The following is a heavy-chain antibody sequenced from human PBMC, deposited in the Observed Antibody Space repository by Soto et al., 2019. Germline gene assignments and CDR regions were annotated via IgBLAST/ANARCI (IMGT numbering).Heavy chain of an antibody. CDR3: ASASSRQSYYDFWSGYYNEGHYYYGMDV. D-gene: IGHD3-3*01. CDR1: GFTFSSYA. Sequence: GGSLRLSCAASGFTFSSYAMSWVRQAPGKGLEWVSAISGSGGSTYYADSVKGRFTISRDNSKNTLYLQMNSLRAEDTAVYYCASASSRQSYYDFWSGYYNEGHYYYGMDVWGHGTTVTVPS. CDR2: ISGSGGST. J-gene: IGHJ6*02. V-gene: IGHV3-23*01.